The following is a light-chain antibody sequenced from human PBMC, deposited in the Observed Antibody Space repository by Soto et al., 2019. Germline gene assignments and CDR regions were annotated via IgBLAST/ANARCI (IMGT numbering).Light chain of an antibody. CDR3: QQYGTLIT. J-gene: IGKJ5*01. CDR1: QSLSSSY. V-gene: IGKV3-20*01. CDR2: GAF. Sequence: IVLTQSPGTLSLSPGERVTLSCTASQSLSSSYLAWHQQKPGQAPRLLIYGAFNRATGIPDRFSGSGSGTDFTLTISRLEPEDFAVYYCQQYGTLITFGQGTRLEI.